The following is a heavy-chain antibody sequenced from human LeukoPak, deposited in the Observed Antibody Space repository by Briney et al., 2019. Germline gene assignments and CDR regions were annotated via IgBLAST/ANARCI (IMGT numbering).Heavy chain of an antibody. Sequence: ASVKVSCKTSGYTFIDYYMHWVRQAPGQGLEWMAWINPSTGDTDYAQKFQGRVTMTRDTSIRTVYMELSSLRSDDTAVYYCARHPSISSSPLRPTYYSYYGMDVWGQGTTVTVSS. V-gene: IGHV1-2*02. J-gene: IGHJ6*02. CDR1: GYTFIDYY. CDR2: INPSTGDT. D-gene: IGHD6-6*01. CDR3: ARHPSISSSPLRPTYYSYYGMDV.